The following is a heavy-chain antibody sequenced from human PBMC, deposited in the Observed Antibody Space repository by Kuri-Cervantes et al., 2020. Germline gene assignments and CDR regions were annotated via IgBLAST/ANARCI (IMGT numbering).Heavy chain of an antibody. J-gene: IGHJ4*02. V-gene: IGHV3-15*05. Sequence: GESLKISCAASGFIFSNAWMSWVRQAPGKGLEWVGRIKSKVDGETRDYAAPVNGRFTISRDDSRDMVYHQMIGLKVEDTGVYYCITDPDYDTDYWGQGTLVTVSS. CDR3: ITDPDYDTDY. D-gene: IGHD3-22*01. CDR2: IKSKVDGETR. CDR1: GFIFSNAW.